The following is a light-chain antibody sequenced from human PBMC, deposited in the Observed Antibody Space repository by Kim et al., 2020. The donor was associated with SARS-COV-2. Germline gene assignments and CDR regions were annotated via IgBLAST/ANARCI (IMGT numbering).Light chain of an antibody. CDR2: DVS. Sequence: EIVMTQSPAPVSVSPGERATLSCRTSQNVRDNVAWYQQKPGQAPRLLIYDVSTRATGIPARFSGSGSGTDFSLTISSLESEDFAVYYCQHYYNWRRTFGEGTKVDIK. CDR3: QHYYNWRRT. V-gene: IGKV3-15*01. CDR1: QNVRDN. J-gene: IGKJ4*02.